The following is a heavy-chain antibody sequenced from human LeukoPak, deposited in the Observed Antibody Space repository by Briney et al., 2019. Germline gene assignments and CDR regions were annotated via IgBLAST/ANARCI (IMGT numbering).Heavy chain of an antibody. CDR2: ISGSGGST. D-gene: IGHD3-10*01. CDR3: AKSYYYGSGSYYRSYYYYMDV. CDR1: GFTFSSYA. J-gene: IGHJ6*03. Sequence: GGSLRLSCAASGFTFSSYAMSWVRPAPGKGLEWVSAISGSGGSTYHADSVKGRFTISRDNSKNTMYLQMNSLRAEDTAVYYCAKSYYYGSGSYYRSYYYYMDVWGKGTTVTVSS. V-gene: IGHV3-23*01.